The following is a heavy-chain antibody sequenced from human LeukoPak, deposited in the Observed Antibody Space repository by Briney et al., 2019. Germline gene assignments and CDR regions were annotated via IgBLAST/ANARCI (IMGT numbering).Heavy chain of an antibody. Sequence: ASVKVSCKASGGTFSSYAISWVRQAPGQGLEWMGRIIPILGIANYAQKFQGRVTITADKSTSTAYMELSSLRSEDTAVYYCARESYSTVVTYYYYGMDVWGQGTTVTVSS. CDR3: ARESYSTVVTYYYYGMDV. CDR1: GGTFSSYA. J-gene: IGHJ6*02. CDR2: IIPILGIA. V-gene: IGHV1-69*04. D-gene: IGHD4-23*01.